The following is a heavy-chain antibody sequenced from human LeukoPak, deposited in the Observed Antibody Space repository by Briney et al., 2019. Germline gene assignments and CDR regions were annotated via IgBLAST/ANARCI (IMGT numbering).Heavy chain of an antibody. D-gene: IGHD2-21*02. Sequence: SETLSLTCTVSGGSISSYYWSWIRQPPGKGLEWIGYIYTSGSTNYNPSLKSRVTISVDTSKNQFSLKLSSVTAADTAVYYCARGVVTAIRYWFDPGGQGTLAIVSA. CDR1: GGSISSYY. J-gene: IGHJ5*02. CDR2: IYTSGST. CDR3: ARGVVTAIRYWFDP. V-gene: IGHV4-4*09.